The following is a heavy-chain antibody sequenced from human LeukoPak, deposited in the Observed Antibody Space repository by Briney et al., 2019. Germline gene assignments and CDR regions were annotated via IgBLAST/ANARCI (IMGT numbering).Heavy chain of an antibody. CDR3: ARGGYYDSSGYPIGY. V-gene: IGHV3-30-3*01. CDR1: AYTLSRYA. Sequence: QSGGSLRLSWAAAAYTLSRYAMHWVSQAPGKWLGWVAVISYDGSNKYYADSVKGRFTISRDNSKNTVYLQMNSLRAEDTAVYYCARGGYYDSSGYPIGYWGQGTLVTVSS. J-gene: IGHJ4*02. CDR2: ISYDGSNK. D-gene: IGHD3-22*01.